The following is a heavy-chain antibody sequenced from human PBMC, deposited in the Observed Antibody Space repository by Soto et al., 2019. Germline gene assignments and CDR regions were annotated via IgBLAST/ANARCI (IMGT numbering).Heavy chain of an antibody. J-gene: IGHJ6*02. CDR1: GGSISRYY. Sequence: LSLTCTVSGGSISRYYWNWIRQPPGKGLEWIGYIYYSGSTYYNPSLKSRVTISVDTSKNQFSLKLSSVTAADTAVYYCARVFGFGGMDVWGQGTTVTVSS. D-gene: IGHD3-10*01. CDR3: ARVFGFGGMDV. CDR2: IYYSGST. V-gene: IGHV4-59*12.